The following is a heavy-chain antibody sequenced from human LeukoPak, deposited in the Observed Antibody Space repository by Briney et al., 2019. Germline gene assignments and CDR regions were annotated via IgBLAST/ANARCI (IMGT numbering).Heavy chain of an antibody. CDR3: ATLSGFIRETNYYYGMDV. CDR2: IIPIFGTA. CDR1: GGTFSSYA. Sequence: GASVKVSCKASGGTFSSYAISWVRQAPGQGLEWMRGIIPIFGTANYAQKFQGRVTITADESTSTAYMELSSLRSEDTAVYYCATLSGFIRETNYYYGMDVWGQGTTVTVSS. J-gene: IGHJ6*02. V-gene: IGHV1-69*13. D-gene: IGHD3-22*01.